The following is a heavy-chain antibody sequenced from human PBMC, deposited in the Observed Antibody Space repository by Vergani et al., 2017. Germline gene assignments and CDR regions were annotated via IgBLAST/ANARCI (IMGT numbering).Heavy chain of an antibody. Sequence: QVQLQESGPGLVKPSETLSLTCTVSGGSISSYYWSWIRQPPGKGLEWIGYIYYSGSTNYNPSLKSRVTISVATSKNHFSLKLRSVTAADTAVYYRARSAAVAHPGGRYYFDYWGQGTLVTVSS. CDR3: ARSAAVAHPGGRYYFDY. D-gene: IGHD6-19*01. CDR2: IYYSGST. J-gene: IGHJ4*02. V-gene: IGHV4-59*12. CDR1: GGSISSYY.